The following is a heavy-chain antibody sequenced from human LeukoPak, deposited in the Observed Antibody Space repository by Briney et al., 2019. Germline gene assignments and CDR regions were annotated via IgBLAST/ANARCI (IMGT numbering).Heavy chain of an antibody. J-gene: IGHJ4*02. V-gene: IGHV3-30*02. Sequence: GGSLRLSCAASGFTFSGYDMHWVRQAPGKGLEWVAFIRYDGSNKYYTDSVKGRFTISRDNSKNTLYLQMNSLRPEDTAVYYCTRRHRELDYWGQGTLVTVSS. CDR1: GFTFSGYD. CDR3: TRRHRELDY. CDR2: IRYDGSNK.